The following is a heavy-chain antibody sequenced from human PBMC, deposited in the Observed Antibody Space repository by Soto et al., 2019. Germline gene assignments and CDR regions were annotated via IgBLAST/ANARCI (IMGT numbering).Heavy chain of an antibody. J-gene: IGHJ6*02. V-gene: IGHV1-3*01. Sequence: ASVKVSCKASGYTFTSYAMHWVRQAPGQRLEWMGWFNAGNGNTKYSQKFQGRVTITRDTSASTAYMELSSLRSEDTAVYYCARDPSYYGMDVWGQGTTVTVSS. CDR3: ARDPSYYGMDV. CDR2: FNAGNGNT. CDR1: GYTFTSYA.